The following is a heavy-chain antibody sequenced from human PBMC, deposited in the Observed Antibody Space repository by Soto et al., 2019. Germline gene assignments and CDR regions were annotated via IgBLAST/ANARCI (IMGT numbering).Heavy chain of an antibody. J-gene: IGHJ4*02. CDR3: ARGELTFDY. CDR1: GGSIDRGDYY. V-gene: IGHV4-30-4*01. D-gene: IGHD1-7*01. CDR2: IYYSGKT. Sequence: SETLSLTCVVSGGSIDRGDYYWSWIRQSPGRGLEWIGSIYYSGKTSSVPSLKSRLTISVDTSKNQFSLKLTSVTAADTAVYYCARGELTFDYWGQGTPVTVSS.